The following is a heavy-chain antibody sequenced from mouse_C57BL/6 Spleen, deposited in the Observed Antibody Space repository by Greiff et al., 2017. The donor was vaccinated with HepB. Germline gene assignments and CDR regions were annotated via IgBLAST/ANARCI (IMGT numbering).Heavy chain of an antibody. CDR3: ARGKGITTVVGYFDY. J-gene: IGHJ2*01. D-gene: IGHD1-1*01. Sequence: VQLQQSGPELVKPGASVKMSCKASGYTFTDYNMHWVKQSHGKSLEWIGYINPNNGGTSYNQKFKGKATLTVNKSSRTAYMELRSLTSEDSAVYYCARGKGITTVVGYFDYWGQGTTLTVSS. CDR1: GYTFTDYN. CDR2: INPNNGGT. V-gene: IGHV1-22*01.